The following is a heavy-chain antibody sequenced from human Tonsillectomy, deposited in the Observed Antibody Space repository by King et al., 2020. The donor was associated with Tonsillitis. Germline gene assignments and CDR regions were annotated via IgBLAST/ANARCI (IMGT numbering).Heavy chain of an antibody. Sequence: VQLVESGGGVVQPGRSLRLSCAASGFTFSSYGMHWVRQAPGKGLEWVAVIIYDGSDEYYADSVKGRFTISRDNSKNTLYLQVNSLRPEDTAVYYCAKDPPTLAWGQGTLVTVSS. CDR1: GFTFSSYG. CDR2: IIYDGSDE. V-gene: IGHV3-30*18. J-gene: IGHJ5*02. CDR3: AKDPPTLA.